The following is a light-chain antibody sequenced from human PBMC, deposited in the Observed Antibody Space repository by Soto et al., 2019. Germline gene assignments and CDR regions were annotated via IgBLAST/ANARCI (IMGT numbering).Light chain of an antibody. CDR3: QQYGSSPKLT. CDR1: QSVSSSY. V-gene: IGKV3-20*01. J-gene: IGKJ4*01. CDR2: GAS. Sequence: EIVLTQSPGTLSLSPGERATLSCRASQSVSSSYLAWYQQKPGQAPRLLIYGASSRATGIPDRFSGSGSGTDFTLTISRLEPEDFAVYYCQQYGSSPKLTFSEGTKVDIK.